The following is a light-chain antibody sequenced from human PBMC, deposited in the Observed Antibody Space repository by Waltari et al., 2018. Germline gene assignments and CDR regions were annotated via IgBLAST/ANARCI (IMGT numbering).Light chain of an antibody. CDR1: SSNIGSNY. J-gene: IGLJ3*02. V-gene: IGLV1-47*01. CDR3: AAWDDSLSGWV. CDR2: RNN. Sequence: QSVLTQPPSASGTPGQRVTISCSGSSSNIGSNYVYWYQQLPGTAPKLLIYRNNPRPSGVPDRFSGSNSGTSASLAISGLRSEDEADDYCAAWDDSLSGWVFGGGTKLTVL.